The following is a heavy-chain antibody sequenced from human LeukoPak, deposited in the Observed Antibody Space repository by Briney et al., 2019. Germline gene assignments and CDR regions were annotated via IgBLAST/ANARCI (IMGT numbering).Heavy chain of an antibody. CDR2: INGDGTIT. J-gene: IGHJ4*02. Sequence: GGSLRLSCAASGFNFSPYWMNWGRKAPGTGLVWVSRINGDGTITTYADSAKGRFTISRDNAKNTLYLQMSSLRAEDTAVYYCARVSTFGETIGPLLGYWGQGALVTVSS. V-gene: IGHV3-74*01. CDR1: GFNFSPYW. CDR3: ARVSTFGETIGPLLGY. D-gene: IGHD3-16*01.